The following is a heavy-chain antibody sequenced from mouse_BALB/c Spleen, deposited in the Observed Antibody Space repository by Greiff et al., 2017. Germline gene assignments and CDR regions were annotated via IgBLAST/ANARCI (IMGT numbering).Heavy chain of an antibody. CDR2: IDPSDSET. V-gene: IGHV1S126*01. CDR3: ARGNWENWYFDV. J-gene: IGHJ1*01. Sequence: QVQLKQSGPQLVRPGASVKISCKASGYSFTSYWMHWVKQRPGQGLEWIGMIDPSDSETRLNQKFKDKATLTVDKSSSTAYMQLSSPTSEDSAVYYCARGNWENWYFDVWGAGTTVTVSS. D-gene: IGHD4-1*01. CDR1: GYSFTSYW.